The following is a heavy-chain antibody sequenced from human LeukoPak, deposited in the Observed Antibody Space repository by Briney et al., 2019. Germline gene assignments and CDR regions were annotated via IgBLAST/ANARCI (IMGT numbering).Heavy chain of an antibody. CDR1: GFTFPSNA. J-gene: IGHJ4*02. CDR3: AREGGSCTSNSCSDYFDY. D-gene: IGHD6-13*01. V-gene: IGHV3-23*01. Sequence: PGGSLRLSCAAPGFTFPSNALTWVRKAPGLGREWVSLISGGGGSTHYADSVKGRFTISRDNSKDTVFLQMNNLRAEDTAIYYCAREGGSCTSNSCSDYFDYWGQGTLVTVSP. CDR2: ISGGGGST.